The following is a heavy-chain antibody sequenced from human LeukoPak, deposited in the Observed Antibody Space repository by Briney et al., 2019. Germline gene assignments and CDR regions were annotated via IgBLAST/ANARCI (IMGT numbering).Heavy chain of an antibody. Sequence: GGSLRLSCAASGFTFSSYAMSWVRQAPGKGVELVSAISGSGGSTYYADSVKGRFTISRDNSKNTLYLQMNSLRAEDTAVYYCAPWAPLQTTVTTSDSWGQGTLVTVSS. D-gene: IGHD4-17*01. CDR1: GFTFSSYA. CDR3: APWAPLQTTVTTSDS. V-gene: IGHV3-23*01. CDR2: ISGSGGST. J-gene: IGHJ4*02.